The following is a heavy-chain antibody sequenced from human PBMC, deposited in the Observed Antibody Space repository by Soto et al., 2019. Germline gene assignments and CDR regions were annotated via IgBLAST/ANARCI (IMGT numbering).Heavy chain of an antibody. V-gene: IGHV3-30*04. Sequence: GGSLRLSCAASGFTFSSYAMHWVRQAPGKGLEWVAVISYDGSNKYYADSVKGRFTISRDNSKNTLYLQMNSLRAEDTAVYYCARDMQLVCDYWGQGTLVTVSS. CDR2: ISYDGSNK. D-gene: IGHD6-6*01. J-gene: IGHJ4*02. CDR3: ARDMQLVCDY. CDR1: GFTFSSYA.